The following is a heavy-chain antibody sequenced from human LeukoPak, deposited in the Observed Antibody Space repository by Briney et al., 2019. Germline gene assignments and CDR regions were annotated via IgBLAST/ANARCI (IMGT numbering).Heavy chain of an antibody. D-gene: IGHD3-22*01. V-gene: IGHV3-33*06. J-gene: IGHJ4*02. CDR1: GFTFRSDC. CDR3: AKARFGSGFHNHDY. CDR2: IWYDGSNE. Sequence: QAGGSLRLSCEAAGFTFRSDCMHWVRQAPGKGLEWVSVIWYDGSNENYSESVKGRFTISRDTSNNTLFLQMNSLRVADTAVYSCAKARFGSGFHNHDYWGPGIRVTVSS.